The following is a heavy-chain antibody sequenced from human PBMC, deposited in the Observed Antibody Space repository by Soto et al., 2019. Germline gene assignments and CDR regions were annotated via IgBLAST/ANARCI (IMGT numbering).Heavy chain of an antibody. D-gene: IGHD2-15*01. CDR1: GLTFSGSA. CDR3: IAYCSRGSCYTTYFDY. Sequence: SLRLSCAASGLTFSGSAMHWVRQASGKGLEWVGRIRSKANNYATAYAASVKGRFTISRDDSKNTAYLQMNSLKTEDTAVYYCIAYCSRGSCYTTYFDYWGKEPGVTVSS. CDR2: IRSKANNYAT. V-gene: IGHV3-73*01. J-gene: IGHJ4*02.